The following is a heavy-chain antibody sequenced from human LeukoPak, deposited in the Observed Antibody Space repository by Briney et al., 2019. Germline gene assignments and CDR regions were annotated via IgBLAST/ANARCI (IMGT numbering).Heavy chain of an antibody. Sequence: ASVKVSCKASGYTFTGYYMHWVRQAPGQGLEWMGWINPNSGGTNYAQKFQGRVTMTRDTSISAAYMELSRLRSDDTAVYYCARGLSFLSRQGDYWGQGTLVTVSS. CDR1: GYTFTGYY. V-gene: IGHV1-2*02. D-gene: IGHD2/OR15-2a*01. CDR2: INPNSGGT. CDR3: ARGLSFLSRQGDY. J-gene: IGHJ4*02.